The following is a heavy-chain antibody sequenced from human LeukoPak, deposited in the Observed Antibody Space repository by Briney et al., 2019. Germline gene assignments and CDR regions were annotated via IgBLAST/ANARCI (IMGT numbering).Heavy chain of an antibody. CDR1: GFTFSAYS. CDR3: TRGPTLIGVAGTWPLDY. V-gene: IGHV3-21*01. J-gene: IGHJ4*02. D-gene: IGHD6-19*01. CDR2: ISSGRTYK. Sequence: TPGGSLRLSCAASGFTFSAYSMHWVRQAPGKGLEWVSSISSGRTYKYSADSLKGRFTISRDNAKNSLYLQMNSLRAEDSAVYYCTRGPTLIGVAGTWPLDYWGQGTLVTVSS.